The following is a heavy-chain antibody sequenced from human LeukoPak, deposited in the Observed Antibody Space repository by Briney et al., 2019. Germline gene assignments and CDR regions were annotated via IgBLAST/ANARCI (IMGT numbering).Heavy chain of an antibody. CDR1: GYSISSGYY. CDR2: IYHSGST. V-gene: IGHV4-38-2*02. D-gene: IGHD3-3*01. CDR3: AIHGLPIFGVVTKDY. J-gene: IGHJ4*02. Sequence: PETLSLTCTVSGYSISSGYYWGWIRQPPGKGLEWIGSIYHSGSTYYNPSLKSRVTISVDTSKNQFSLKLSSVTAANTAVYYCAIHGLPIFGVVTKDYWGQGTLVTVSS.